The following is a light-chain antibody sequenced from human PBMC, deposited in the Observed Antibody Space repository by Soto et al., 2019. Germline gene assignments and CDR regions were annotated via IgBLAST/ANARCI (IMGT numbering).Light chain of an antibody. V-gene: IGKV3-20*01. J-gene: IGKJ5*01. CDR3: QQYSASPMT. Sequence: ILVTQSPGSGSFSPVERATLSCMASQTVSSKYLSWCQQKPGHPPRLLICGSSKRATGIPDRFSGSGSGTDFTLTISRLEPDDFGVYFCQQYSASPMTFGQGTRLEIK. CDR1: QTVSSKY. CDR2: GSS.